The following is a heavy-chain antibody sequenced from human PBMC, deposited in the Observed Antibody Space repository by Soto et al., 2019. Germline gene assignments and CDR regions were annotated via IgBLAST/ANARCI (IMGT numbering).Heavy chain of an antibody. Sequence: QLQLQESGPGLVKPSETLSLTCTVSGGSISSSSYYWGWIRQPPGKGLEWIGSIYYSGSTYYNPSLKSRVTISVDTSKNQFSLKLSSVTAADTAVYYWASPEYSSSAGRGMWGQGTLVTVSS. CDR2: IYYSGST. J-gene: IGHJ4*02. CDR3: ASPEYSSSAGRGM. V-gene: IGHV4-39*01. D-gene: IGHD6-6*01. CDR1: GGSISSSSYY.